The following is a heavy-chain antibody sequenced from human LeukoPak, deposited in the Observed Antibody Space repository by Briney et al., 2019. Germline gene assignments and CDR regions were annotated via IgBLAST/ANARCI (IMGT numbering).Heavy chain of an antibody. J-gene: IGHJ5*02. CDR2: INPNSGGT. CDR3: ARGGDTAMARMARLFDP. D-gene: IGHD5-18*01. Sequence: ASVKVSCKASGYTFTGYYMHWVRQAPGQGLEWMGWINPNSGGTNYAQKFQGRVTMTRDTSISTAYMELSSLRSDDTAVYYCARGGDTAMARMARLFDPWGQGTLVTVSS. CDR1: GYTFTGYY. V-gene: IGHV1-2*02.